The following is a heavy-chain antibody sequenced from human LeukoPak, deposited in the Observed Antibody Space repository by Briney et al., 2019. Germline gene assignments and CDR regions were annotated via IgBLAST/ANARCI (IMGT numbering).Heavy chain of an antibody. Sequence: SQTLSLTCALSGDSVSSNSAAWIWLRQSPSRGLEWLGRTYYRSKWYSDSAVSVKSRITINPDTSKNQFSLQLNSVTPEDAALYYCASQYGSRQFDSWGQGTLVTVSS. J-gene: IGHJ4*02. CDR3: ASQYGSRQFDS. D-gene: IGHD3-10*01. CDR2: TYYRSKWYS. CDR1: GDSVSSNSAA. V-gene: IGHV6-1*01.